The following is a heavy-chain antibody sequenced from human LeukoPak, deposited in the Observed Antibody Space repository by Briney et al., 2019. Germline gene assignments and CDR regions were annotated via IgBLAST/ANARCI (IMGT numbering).Heavy chain of an antibody. CDR3: SRGSGWLSVY. Sequence: GGSLRLSCIASGFTFGDYLMSWFRQAPGKGLEWIGFISGGTTEYAASVKGRFTISRDDSTSIAYLQMNSLTTEDTAVYYCSRGSGWLSVYWGQGTLVTVSS. V-gene: IGHV3-49*03. CDR2: ISGGTT. D-gene: IGHD6-19*01. J-gene: IGHJ4*02. CDR1: GFTFGDYL.